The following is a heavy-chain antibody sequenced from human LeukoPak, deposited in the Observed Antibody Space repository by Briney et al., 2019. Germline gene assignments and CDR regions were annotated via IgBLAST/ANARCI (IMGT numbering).Heavy chain of an antibody. CDR2: ISAYNGNT. Sequence: ASVKDSCKASGYTFTSYSISWVRQAPGQGLEWMGWISAYNGNTNYAQKLQGRVTMTTDTSTSTAYMELRSLRSDDTAVYYCASGSSDKGYYYGMDVWGQGTTVTVSS. J-gene: IGHJ6*02. D-gene: IGHD1-26*01. V-gene: IGHV1-18*01. CDR1: GYTFTSYS. CDR3: ASGSSDKGYYYGMDV.